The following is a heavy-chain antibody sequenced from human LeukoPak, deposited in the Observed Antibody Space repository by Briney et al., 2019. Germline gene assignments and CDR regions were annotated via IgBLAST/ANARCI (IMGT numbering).Heavy chain of an antibody. CDR2: VDPTDSDV. J-gene: IGHJ4*02. Sequence: GESLKISCKGSGFIFNTYWISWVRRMPGKGLKWMRIVDPTDSDVDYSPSFQGHVTISSDTSTSTVYLQWSSLKASDTAVYYCARRARYHSSFPLDFWGQGTQVIVSS. V-gene: IGHV5-10-1*01. D-gene: IGHD6-13*01. CDR3: ARRARYHSSFPLDF. CDR1: GFIFNTYW.